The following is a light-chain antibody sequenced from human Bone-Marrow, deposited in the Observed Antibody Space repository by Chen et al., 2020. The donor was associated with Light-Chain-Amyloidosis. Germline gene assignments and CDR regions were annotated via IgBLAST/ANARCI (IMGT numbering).Light chain of an antibody. CDR2: EVT. J-gene: IGLJ1*01. CDR1: SSDVGGDNH. CDR3: SSYTITNTLV. Sequence: QSALTQPASVSGSPGQSIPIPCTGTSSDVGGDNHVSWYQQHPDKAPKLMIYEVTNRPSWVPDRLSGSKSDNTASLTISGLQPEDEADYFCSSYTITNTLVFGSGTRVTVL. V-gene: IGLV2-14*01.